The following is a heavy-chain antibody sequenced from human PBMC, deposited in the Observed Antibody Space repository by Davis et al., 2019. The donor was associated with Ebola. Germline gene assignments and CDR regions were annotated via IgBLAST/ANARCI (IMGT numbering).Heavy chain of an antibody. D-gene: IGHD6-19*01. J-gene: IGHJ6*02. V-gene: IGHV1-2*06. Sequence: AASVKVSCKASGYTFTDYYVHWVRQAPGQGLEWVGRVHPISGVTNYAQKFQGRVSMTRDTSTSTVYMELSSLRSDDTALYYCAKTYSSGWFPDMTYYYYAMDVWGQGTTVIVSS. CDR3: AKTYSSGWFPDMTYYYYAMDV. CDR2: VHPISGVT. CDR1: GYTFTDYY.